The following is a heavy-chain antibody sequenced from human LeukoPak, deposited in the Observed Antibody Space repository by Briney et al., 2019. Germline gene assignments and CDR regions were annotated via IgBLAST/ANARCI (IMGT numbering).Heavy chain of an antibody. CDR2: ISSSSSYI. D-gene: IGHD3-3*01. V-gene: IGHV3-21*01. CDR1: GFTFSSYS. Sequence: PGGFLRLSCAASGFTFSSYSMNWVRQAPGKGLEWVSSISSSSSYIHYADSVKGRFTISRDNAKNSLYLQMNSLRAEDTAVYYCARDYTIFGVADAFDIWGQGTMVTVSS. CDR3: ARDYTIFGVADAFDI. J-gene: IGHJ3*02.